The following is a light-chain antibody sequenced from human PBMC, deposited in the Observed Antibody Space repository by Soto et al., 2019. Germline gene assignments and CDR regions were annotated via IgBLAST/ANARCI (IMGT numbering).Light chain of an antibody. Sequence: EIVMTQSPATLSVSAGERATISCRASQSVSSNLAWYQQKPGQAPRLLIYGASTRATGIPARFSGSGSGTEFTLTISSLQSEDVAFYYCQQYNNWPPKVTFGPGTKVDIK. J-gene: IGKJ3*01. CDR3: QQYNNWPPKVT. V-gene: IGKV3-15*01. CDR2: GAS. CDR1: QSVSSN.